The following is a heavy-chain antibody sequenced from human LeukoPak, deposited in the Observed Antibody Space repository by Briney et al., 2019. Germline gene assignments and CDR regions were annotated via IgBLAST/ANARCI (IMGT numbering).Heavy chain of an antibody. Sequence: GGSLRLSCAASGFTVSSNYMSWVRQAPGKGLEWVSRINSDGSSTSYADSVKGRFTISRDNAKNSLYLQMNSLRAEDTALYYCARRRVTLVRGVDITSYYFDYWGQGTLVTVSS. V-gene: IGHV3-74*01. CDR3: ARRRVTLVRGVDITSYYFDY. CDR1: GFTVSSNY. CDR2: INSDGSST. J-gene: IGHJ4*02. D-gene: IGHD3-10*01.